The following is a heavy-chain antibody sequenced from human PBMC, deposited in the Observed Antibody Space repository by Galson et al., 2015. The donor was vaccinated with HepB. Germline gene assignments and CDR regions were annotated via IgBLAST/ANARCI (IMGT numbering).Heavy chain of an antibody. V-gene: IGHV7-4-1*02. CDR1: GYTFTSYA. CDR3: ARGPPIVVVVAAELAEGSDY. J-gene: IGHJ4*02. CDR2: INTNTGNP. D-gene: IGHD2-15*01. Sequence: SVKVSCKASGYTFTSYAMNWVRQAPGQGLEWMGWINTNTGNPTYAQGFTGRFVFSLDTSVSTAYLQISSLKAEDTAVYYCARGPPIVVVVAAELAEGSDYWGQGTLVTVSS.